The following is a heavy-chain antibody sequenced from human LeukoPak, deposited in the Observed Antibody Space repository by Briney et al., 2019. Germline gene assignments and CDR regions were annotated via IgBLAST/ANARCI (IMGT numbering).Heavy chain of an antibody. CDR1: GGSISSAGYS. J-gene: IGHJ6*02. CDR3: ARGTLGGYYYSGMDV. CDR2: IYHSGHT. Sequence: SQSLSLTCAVSGGSISSAGYSWSWIRQPPGKGLEWIGYIYHSGHTYYNPSLESRVTISVDTSKHQFSLKLSSVTAADTAVYYCARGTLGGYYYSGMDVWGQGTTVTVSS. V-gene: IGHV4-30-2*01. D-gene: IGHD3-10*01.